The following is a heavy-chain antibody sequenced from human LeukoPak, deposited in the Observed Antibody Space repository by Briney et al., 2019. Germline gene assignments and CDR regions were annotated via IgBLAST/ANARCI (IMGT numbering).Heavy chain of an antibody. V-gene: IGHV4-4*07. CDR1: GGSMSSYY. J-gene: IGHJ5*02. Sequence: PSETLSLTCTVSGGSMSSYYWSWIRQPAGKGLEWIGRIYTSGSTNYNPSLKSRVTMSVDTSKNQFSLKLSSVTAADTAVYYCARDRGQQWLWWFDPWGQGTLVTVSS. D-gene: IGHD6-19*01. CDR3: ARDRGQQWLWWFDP. CDR2: IYTSGST.